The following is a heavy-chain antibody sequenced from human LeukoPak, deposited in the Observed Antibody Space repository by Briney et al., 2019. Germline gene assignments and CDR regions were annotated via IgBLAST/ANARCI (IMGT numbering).Heavy chain of an antibody. CDR3: ARGCGPSCQTPSDY. CDR1: GGSISSYY. Sequence: SETLSLTCSVAGGSISSYYWSWIRQPPGKGLEWIGYIYYSGRTNYNPSLKSRVTISVDASKNQFSLKLSSVTAADTAVYYCARGCGPSCQTPSDYWGQGTLVTVSS. J-gene: IGHJ4*02. V-gene: IGHV4-59*01. CDR2: IYYSGRT. D-gene: IGHD2-2*01.